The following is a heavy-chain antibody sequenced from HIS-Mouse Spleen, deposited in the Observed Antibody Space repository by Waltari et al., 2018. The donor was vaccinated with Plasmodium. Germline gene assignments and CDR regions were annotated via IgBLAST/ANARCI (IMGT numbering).Heavy chain of an antibody. Sequence: VQLVESGGGVVQPGRSLRLSCAASGFTFSSSWMSWVRQAPGKGLEWVANIKQDGSEKDYGDSVKGRFTISRDNAKNSLYLQMNSLRAEDTAVYYCARARAPDYWGQGTLVTVSS. D-gene: IGHD3-10*01. J-gene: IGHJ4*02. CDR1: GFTFSSSW. CDR2: IKQDGSEK. V-gene: IGHV3-7*04. CDR3: ARARAPDY.